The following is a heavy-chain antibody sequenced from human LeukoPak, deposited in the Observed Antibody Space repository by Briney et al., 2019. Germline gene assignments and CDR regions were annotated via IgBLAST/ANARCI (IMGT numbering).Heavy chain of an antibody. CDR3: AKDRGAFLEWSFDAFDI. V-gene: IGHV3-30*02. CDR1: GFTFSSYG. D-gene: IGHD3-3*02. Sequence: GGSLRLSCAASGFTFSSYGMHWVRQAPGKGLEWVAFIRYDGSNKYYADSVKGRFTISRDNSKNTLYLQMNSLRAEDTAVYYCAKDRGAFLEWSFDAFDIWGQGTMVTVSS. J-gene: IGHJ3*02. CDR2: IRYDGSNK.